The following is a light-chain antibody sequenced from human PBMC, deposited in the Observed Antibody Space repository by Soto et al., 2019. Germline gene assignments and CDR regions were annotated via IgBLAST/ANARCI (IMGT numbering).Light chain of an antibody. CDR2: GNS. CDR3: QSYDSSLRGV. J-gene: IGLJ3*02. V-gene: IGLV2-14*01. Sequence: QSALTQPASVSGSLGQSITISCTGTSSDVGGFNYVSWYQQHPGKAPKLLIYGNSNRPSGVPDRFSGSKSGTSASLAITGLQAEDEADYYCQSYDSSLRGVFGGGTKLTVL. CDR1: SSDVGGFNY.